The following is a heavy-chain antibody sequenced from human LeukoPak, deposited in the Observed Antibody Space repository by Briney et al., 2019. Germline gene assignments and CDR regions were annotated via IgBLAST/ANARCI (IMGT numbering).Heavy chain of an antibody. Sequence: SETLSLTCTVSGGSISSYYWSWIRQPPGKGLEWIGYIYYSGSTNYNPSLKSRVTISVDTSKNQFSLKLSSVTAADTAVYYCAREQDDAFDIWGQGTMVTVSS. CDR1: GGSISSYY. CDR2: IYYSGST. CDR3: AREQDDAFDI. V-gene: IGHV4-59*01. J-gene: IGHJ3*02.